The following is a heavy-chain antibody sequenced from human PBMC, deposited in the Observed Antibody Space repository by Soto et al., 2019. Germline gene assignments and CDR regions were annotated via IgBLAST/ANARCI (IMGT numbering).Heavy chain of an antibody. J-gene: IGHJ5*02. V-gene: IGHV4-34*01. D-gene: IGHD4-17*01. CDR3: ARVRDWFDP. CDR2: IDHSGYT. Sequence: PSETLSLTCAVYGGSFSGYYWNWIRKPPGKGLEWIGEIDHSGYTNYNPSLKSRVTISVDTSKNQFSLRLTSVTAAATAVYYCARVRDWFDPWGQGTLVTVSS. CDR1: GGSFSGYY.